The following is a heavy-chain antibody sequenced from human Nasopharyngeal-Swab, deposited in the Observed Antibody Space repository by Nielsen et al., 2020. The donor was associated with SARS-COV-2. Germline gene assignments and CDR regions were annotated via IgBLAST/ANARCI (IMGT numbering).Heavy chain of an antibody. D-gene: IGHD3-22*01. CDR3: ARTSSEAATNWFDP. Sequence: ESLKISCTVSGGSISSYYWSWIRQPPGKGLEWIGYIYYSGSTNYNPSLKSRVTISVDTSKNQFSLKLSSVTAADTAVYYCARTSSEAATNWFDPWGQGTLVTVSS. CDR2: IYYSGST. V-gene: IGHV4-59*01. J-gene: IGHJ5*02. CDR1: GGSISSYY.